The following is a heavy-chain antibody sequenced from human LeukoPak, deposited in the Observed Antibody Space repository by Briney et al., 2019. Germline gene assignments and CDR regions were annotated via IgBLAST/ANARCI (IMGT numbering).Heavy chain of an antibody. CDR1: GASISSNDYY. CDR3: ARRGRGSWVGGFLDY. CDR2: IYYSGST. J-gene: IGHJ4*02. Sequence: SETLSLTCTVSGASISSNDYYWGWIRQPPGKGLEWIGSIYYSGSTYYNPSLQGRVTISVDTSKNQFSLKLTSVTAADTAVYYCARRGRGSWVGGFLDYWGQGTLVTVSS. V-gene: IGHV4-39*01. D-gene: IGHD6-13*01.